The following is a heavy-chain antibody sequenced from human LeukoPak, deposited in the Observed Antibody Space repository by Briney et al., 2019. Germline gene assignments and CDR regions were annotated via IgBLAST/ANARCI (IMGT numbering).Heavy chain of an antibody. CDR1: GFTLSSAT. Sequence: GGSLRLACGASGFTLSSATMSWLRQAPGKGLEWGSAINSGGGTTSAESVKGRFTISRDDSKNMLYLQMNSLRAEDTAVYYCAKGSDGAGSYRPFDYWGQGTLVTVSS. J-gene: IGHJ4*02. V-gene: IGHV3-23*01. CDR3: AKGSDGAGSYRPFDY. D-gene: IGHD3-10*01. CDR2: INSGGGTT.